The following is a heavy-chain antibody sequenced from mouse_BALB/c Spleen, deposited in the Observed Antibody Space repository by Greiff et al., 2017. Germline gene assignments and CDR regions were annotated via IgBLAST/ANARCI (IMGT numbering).Heavy chain of an antibody. CDR1: GYSITSGYY. J-gene: IGHJ3*01. D-gene: IGHD2-4*01. V-gene: IGHV3-6*02. Sequence: EVKLQESGPGLVKPSQSLSLTCSVTGYSITSGYYWNWIRQFPGNKLEWMGYISYDGSNNYNPSLKNRISITRDTSKNQFFLKLNSVTTEDTATYYCARLDYDYEGWFAYWGQGTLVTVSA. CDR2: ISYDGSN. CDR3: ARLDYDYEGWFAY.